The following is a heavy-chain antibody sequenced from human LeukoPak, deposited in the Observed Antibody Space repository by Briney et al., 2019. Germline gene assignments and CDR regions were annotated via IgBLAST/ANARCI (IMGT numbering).Heavy chain of an antibody. D-gene: IGHD4-17*01. CDR2: IIPIFGTA. V-gene: IGHV1-69*13. CDR3: ARGYGDSKNPLDY. CDR1: GGSFSIYA. J-gene: IGHJ4*02. Sequence: GASVNVSCKASGGSFSIYAISWLRQAPGQGLEWMGGIIPIFGTANYAQKFQGRVTITADESTSTAYMELSSLRSEDTAVYYCARGYGDSKNPLDYWGQGTLVTVSS.